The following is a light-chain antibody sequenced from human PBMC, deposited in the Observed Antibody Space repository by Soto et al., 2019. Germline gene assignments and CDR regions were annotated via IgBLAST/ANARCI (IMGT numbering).Light chain of an antibody. CDR2: GID. V-gene: IGLV1-44*01. J-gene: IGLJ3*02. Sequence: QSVLTQPTSASGTPGQRVTISCSGSSSNIGSHPVNWYQQLAGTAPKLLIYGIDQRPSGVPDRLSGSRSGTSASLAISGLQSDDEADYYCASWDDSLNAWVFGGGTKLTVL. CDR1: SSNIGSHP. CDR3: ASWDDSLNAWV.